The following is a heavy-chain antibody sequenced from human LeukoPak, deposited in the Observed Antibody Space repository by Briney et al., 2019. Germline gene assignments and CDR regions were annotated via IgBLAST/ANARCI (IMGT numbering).Heavy chain of an antibody. J-gene: IGHJ5*02. CDR1: GFNFTNYA. D-gene: IGHD2-21*02. V-gene: IGHV3-23*01. Sequence: GGSLRLSCAASGFNFTNYAMNWVRQAPGRGLEWVSLISSGGGRTYYAGSVKGRFTISRDNSKNTLYLQMNSLRAEDTAIYYCAKDGPTAIPSWFDPWGQGTLVTVSS. CDR3: AKDGPTAIPSWFDP. CDR2: ISSGGGRT.